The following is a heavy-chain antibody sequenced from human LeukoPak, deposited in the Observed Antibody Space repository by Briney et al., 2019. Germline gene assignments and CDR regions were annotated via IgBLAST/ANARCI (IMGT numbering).Heavy chain of an antibody. CDR1: GFTFGDHA. D-gene: IGHD1-1*01. CDR3: ARGPIQLWIHNAMDV. CDR2: ISSKAYRGTT. Sequence: GRSLRLSCTGSGFTFGDHAMSWVRQAPGKGLEWVGFISSKAYRGTTEYAASVKGRFTISRDDSASTAYLQMNSLKTEDTAVYYCARGPIQLWIHNAMDVWGQGTAVTVSS. J-gene: IGHJ6*02. V-gene: IGHV3-49*04.